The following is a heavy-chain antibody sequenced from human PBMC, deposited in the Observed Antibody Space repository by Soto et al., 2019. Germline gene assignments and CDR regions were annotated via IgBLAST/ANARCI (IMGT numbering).Heavy chain of an antibody. Sequence: LRLSCAASGFTFGSYAMTWVRQAPGKGLESVAGLYGNSGGIQYADSVRGRFTIFRDNSNNIVFLHMRSLRVEDTAVYFCAKDAVAGDGLWLMDHWGQGTLVTVSS. D-gene: IGHD2-21*02. J-gene: IGHJ4*02. CDR1: GFTFGSYA. V-gene: IGHV3-23*01. CDR3: AKDAVAGDGLWLMDH. CDR2: LYGNSGGI.